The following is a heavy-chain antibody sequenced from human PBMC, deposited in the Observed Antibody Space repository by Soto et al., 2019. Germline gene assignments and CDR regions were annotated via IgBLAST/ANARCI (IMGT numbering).Heavy chain of an antibody. V-gene: IGHV4-59*08. J-gene: IGHJ4*02. D-gene: IGHD1-1*01. CDR3: ASHSNEYRKSLDY. Sequence: SETLSLTCTVSGGSISGYYWSWIRQAPGKGLEWIAYIHYSGSSNSNPSLKSRVTISVDTSRNQFSLKLTSVTAADTAVYYCASHSNEYRKSLDYWGQGTLVTVSS. CDR2: IHYSGSS. CDR1: GGSISGYY.